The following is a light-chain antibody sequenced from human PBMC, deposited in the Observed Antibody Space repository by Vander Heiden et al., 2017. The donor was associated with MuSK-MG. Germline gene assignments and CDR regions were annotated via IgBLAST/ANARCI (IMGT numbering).Light chain of an antibody. CDR3: SSYTSSSIVV. V-gene: IGLV2-14*03. CDR2: DVS. J-gene: IGLJ2*01. Sequence: QSAVTKPASVSGSPGQSNTISCTVNRSDAGGYYYVSCYQQHPGKAPKLMIYDVSKRPAWVSNRFAGAKSGNTASLTISGRQAEDEADYYFSSYTSSSIVVFGGGTKLTVL. CDR1: RSDAGGYYY.